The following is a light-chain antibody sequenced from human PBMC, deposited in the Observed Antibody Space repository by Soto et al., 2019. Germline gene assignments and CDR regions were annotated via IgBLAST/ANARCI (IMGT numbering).Light chain of an antibody. CDR3: QQYDSSPRT. CDR2: RTS. J-gene: IGKJ1*01. Sequence: EIVLTQSPATLSLSPGGRATLSCRASQRIGSYLVWYQQKPGQAPRLLIYRTSNRATGIPDRFSGSGSGTDFTLTISRLEPEDFAVYWCQQYDSSPRTFGQGTKV. CDR1: QRIGSY. V-gene: IGKV3-20*01.